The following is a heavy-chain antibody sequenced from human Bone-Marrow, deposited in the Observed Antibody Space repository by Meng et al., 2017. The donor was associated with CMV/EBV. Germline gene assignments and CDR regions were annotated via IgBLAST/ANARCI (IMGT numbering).Heavy chain of an antibody. J-gene: IGHJ4*02. CDR2: ISYDGSNK. CDR3: ARDRAFLRFLEWLPAYYFDY. V-gene: IGHV3-30-3*01. D-gene: IGHD3-3*01. Sequence: GESLKISCAASGFTFSSYAMHWVRQAPGKGLEWVAVISYDGSNKYYADSVKGRFTISRDNSKNTLYLQMNSLRAEDTAVYYCARDRAFLRFLEWLPAYYFDYWAQGTLVTVSS. CDR1: GFTFSSYA.